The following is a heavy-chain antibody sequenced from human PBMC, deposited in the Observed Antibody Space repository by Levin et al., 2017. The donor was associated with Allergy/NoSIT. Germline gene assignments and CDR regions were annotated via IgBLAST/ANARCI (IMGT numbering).Heavy chain of an antibody. J-gene: IGHJ3*02. CDR1: GFTFSSYS. Sequence: GESLKISCAASGFTFSSYSMNWVRQAPGKGLEWVSYISSSSSTIYYADSVKGRFTISRDNAKNSLYLQMNSLRDEDTAVYYCARPPYGDYVDAFDIWGQGTMVTVSS. CDR3: ARPPYGDYVDAFDI. V-gene: IGHV3-48*02. D-gene: IGHD4-17*01. CDR2: ISSSSSTI.